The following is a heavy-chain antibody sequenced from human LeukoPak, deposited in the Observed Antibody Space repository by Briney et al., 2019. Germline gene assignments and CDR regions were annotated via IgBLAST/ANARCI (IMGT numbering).Heavy chain of an antibody. CDR2: FSVTGST. CDR3: ARGLAAATYYFDY. D-gene: IGHD6-13*01. V-gene: IGHV4-4*07. CDR1: GGSISTYS. Sequence: SETLSLTCTVSGGSISTYSWTWVRQPAGMGLEWIGRFSVTGSTNYNPSLKSRVTMSVDMSKNQFSLKLSSVTAADTAVYYCARGLAAATYYFDYWGQGTLVTVSS. J-gene: IGHJ4*02.